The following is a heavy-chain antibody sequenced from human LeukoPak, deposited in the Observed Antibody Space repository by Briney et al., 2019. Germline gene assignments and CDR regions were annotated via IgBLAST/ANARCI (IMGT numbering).Heavy chain of an antibody. CDR1: GYSFTSYW. V-gene: IGHV5-51*01. CDR3: ARQLHTSNGGSSGWYSYDAFDI. D-gene: IGHD6-19*01. Sequence: RGESLKISCKGSGYSFTSYWIGWVRQMLGKGLEWMGIIYPGDSDTRYSPSFQGQVTISADKSISTAYLQWSSLKASDTAVYYCARQLHTSNGGSSGWYSYDAFDIWGQGTMVTVSS. CDR2: IYPGDSDT. J-gene: IGHJ3*02.